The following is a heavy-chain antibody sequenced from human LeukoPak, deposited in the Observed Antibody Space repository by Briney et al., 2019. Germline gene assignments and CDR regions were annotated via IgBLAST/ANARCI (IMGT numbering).Heavy chain of an antibody. D-gene: IGHD3-3*01. Sequence: PGGSLRLSCAASGFTFSSYSMNWVRQAPGKGLEWVSSISSSSSYIYYADSVKGRFTISRDNAKNSLYLQMNSLRAEDTAVYYCARDPPTTIFGVVIGSCYGMDVWGQGTTVTVSS. CDR3: ARDPPTTIFGVVIGSCYGMDV. V-gene: IGHV3-21*01. CDR2: ISSSSSYI. J-gene: IGHJ6*02. CDR1: GFTFSSYS.